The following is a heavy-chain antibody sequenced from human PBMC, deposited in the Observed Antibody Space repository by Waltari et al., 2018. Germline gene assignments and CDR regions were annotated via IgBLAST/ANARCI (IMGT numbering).Heavy chain of an antibody. V-gene: IGHV3-23*04. CDR3: AKDLRYTSLGHWYFEV. CDR1: GFHFPKYA. CDR2: GSGTGAND. Sequence: QLVESGGGLVQPGGSLRLSCAASGFHFPKYALSWVRQAPGKWLVWVSAGSGTGANDFYEDAGKGRFTISRDNSKSTVDLQLNSLRAEDTAVYYCAKDLRYTSLGHWYFEVWGRGTLVTVSS. D-gene: IGHD5-12*01. J-gene: IGHJ2*01.